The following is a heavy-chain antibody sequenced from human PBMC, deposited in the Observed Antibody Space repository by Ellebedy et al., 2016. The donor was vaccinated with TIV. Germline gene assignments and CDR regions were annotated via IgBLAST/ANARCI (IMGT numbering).Heavy chain of an antibody. D-gene: IGHD6-25*01. CDR3: VRDFAAAAAYFDY. CDR2: IREKTNSYTT. Sequence: GGSLRLSCAVSGFSISSFWMHWARQAPGKGLEWVGRIREKTNSYTTEYAASVKGRFTISRDDSKNSLYLQMNSLKTEDTAVYYCVRDFAAAAAYFDYWGQGTLVTVSS. CDR1: GFSISSFW. J-gene: IGHJ4*02. V-gene: IGHV3-72*01.